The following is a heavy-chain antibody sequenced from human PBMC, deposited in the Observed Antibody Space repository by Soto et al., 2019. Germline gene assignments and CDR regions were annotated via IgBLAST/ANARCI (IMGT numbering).Heavy chain of an antibody. Sequence: GVSLRLSCAASGFTFSDYAMSWVRQAPGKGLEWVSGLGFSGSAVTTYYSDSVKGRFTISRDISKNTLFLQMSSLRAEDTALYYCAKISSGYFPNPLEYWGQGTLVTVSS. CDR3: AKISSGYFPNPLEY. CDR1: GFTFSDYA. V-gene: IGHV3-23*01. J-gene: IGHJ4*02. CDR2: LGFSGSAVTT. D-gene: IGHD3-22*01.